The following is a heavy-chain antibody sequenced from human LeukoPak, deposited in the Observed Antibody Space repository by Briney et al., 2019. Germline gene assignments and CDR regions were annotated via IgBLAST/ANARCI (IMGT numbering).Heavy chain of an antibody. CDR1: GFTFSSYG. D-gene: IGHD5-18*01. V-gene: IGHV3-33*01. J-gene: IGHJ4*02. CDR2: IGYDGSNK. CDR3: ARERGYSQKHFDY. Sequence: GGSLRLSCAASGFTFSSYGMHWVRQAPGKGLEWVAVIGYDGSNKYYADSVKGRFTISRDNSKNTLYLQMNSLRAEDTAVYYCARERGYSQKHFDYWGQGTLVTVSS.